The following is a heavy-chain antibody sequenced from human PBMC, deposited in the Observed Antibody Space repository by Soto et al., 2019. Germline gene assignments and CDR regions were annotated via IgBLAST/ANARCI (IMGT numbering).Heavy chain of an antibody. J-gene: IGHJ5*02. CDR1: GYTFTGYY. V-gene: IGHV1-2*04. CDR2: INPNSGGT. D-gene: IGHD3-22*01. CDR3: ARVNYYDSSGYYPPYEWFDP. Sequence: GASVKVSCKASGYTFTGYYMHWVRQAPGQGLEWMGWINPNSGGTNYAQKFQGWVTMTRDTSISTAYMELSRLRSDDTAVYYCARVNYYDSSGYYPPYEWFDPWGQGTLVTVSS.